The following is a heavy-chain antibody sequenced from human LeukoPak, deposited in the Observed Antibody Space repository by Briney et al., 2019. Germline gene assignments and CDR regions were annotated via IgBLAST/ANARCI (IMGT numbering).Heavy chain of an antibody. Sequence: KPSETLSLTCTVSGGSISSYYWSWIRQPPGKELEWIGYIYYSGSTNYNPSLKSRVTISVDTSKNQFSLILNSVTAADTAVYYCARYSNAYAGARWFDHWGQGTLVTVSS. J-gene: IGHJ5*02. CDR3: ARYSNAYAGARWFDH. CDR2: IYYSGST. CDR1: GGSISSYY. D-gene: IGHD2-21*01. V-gene: IGHV4-59*13.